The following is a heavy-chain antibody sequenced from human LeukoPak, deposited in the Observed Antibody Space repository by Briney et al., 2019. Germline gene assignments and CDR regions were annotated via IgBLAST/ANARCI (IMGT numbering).Heavy chain of an antibody. J-gene: IGHJ4*02. V-gene: IGHV4-59*01. CDR2: IYYSGST. D-gene: IGHD2-21*02. Sequence: PSETLSLTCTVSGGSISSYYWSWIRQPPGKGLEWIGYIYYSGSTNYSPSLKSRVTISVDTSKNQFSLKLSSVTAADTAVYYCARGGVVVVTAWNYWGQGTLVTVSS. CDR1: GGSISSYY. CDR3: ARGGVVVVTAWNY.